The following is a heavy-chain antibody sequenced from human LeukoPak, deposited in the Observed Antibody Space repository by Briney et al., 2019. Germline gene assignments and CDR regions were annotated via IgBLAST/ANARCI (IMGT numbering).Heavy chain of an antibody. CDR2: IYYSGST. CDR1: GGSISSYY. CDR3: AREVVVPASNWFDT. J-gene: IGHJ5*02. D-gene: IGHD2-2*01. V-gene: IGHV4-59*01. Sequence: SETLSLTCTVSGGSISSYYWSWIRQPPGKGLGWMGYIYYSGSTNYNPSLKSRVTISVETSKNQSSMKLSSVTAADTAVYYCAREVVVPASNWFDTGGQGTLVTVS.